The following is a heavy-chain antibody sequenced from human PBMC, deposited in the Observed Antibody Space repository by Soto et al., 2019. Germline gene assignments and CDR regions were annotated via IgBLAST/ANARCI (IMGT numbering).Heavy chain of an antibody. D-gene: IGHD5-18*01. V-gene: IGHV4-59*01. CDR2: IYYSGST. CDR1: GGSISSYY. CDR3: ARDSRYSYGWDY. J-gene: IGHJ4*02. Sequence: PSETLSLTCTVSGGSISSYYWSWIRQPPGKGLEWIGYIYYSGSTNYNPSLKSRVTISVDTSKNQFSLKLSSVTAADTAVYYCARDSRYSYGWDYWGQGTLVTVSS.